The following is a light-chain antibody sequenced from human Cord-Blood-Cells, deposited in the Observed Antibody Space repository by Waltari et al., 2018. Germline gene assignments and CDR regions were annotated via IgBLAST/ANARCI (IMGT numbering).Light chain of an antibody. CDR3: AAWDDSLNVV. J-gene: IGLJ2*01. Sequence: QPWLTQPPAASGTPGQRRTISCSGSRPNIGRNTVNWYQQLLGTAPNLLIYSNTQRPSGVRDLFSGSKSGTSASLAISGLQSEDEADYYCAAWDDSLNVVFGGGTKLTVL. V-gene: IGLV1-44*01. CDR2: SNT. CDR1: RPNIGRNT.